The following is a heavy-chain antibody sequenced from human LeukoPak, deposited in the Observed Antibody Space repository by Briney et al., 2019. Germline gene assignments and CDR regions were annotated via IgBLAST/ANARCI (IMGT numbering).Heavy chain of an antibody. CDR3: ARGNEGLVDY. Sequence: PSETLSLTCTVSGGSISSYYWSWIRQPPGKGLEWIGYIYYSGSTNYNPSLKSRVTISVDTSKNQFSLKLSSVTAADTAVYYCARGNEGLVDYWGQGTLVTVSS. CDR1: GGSISSYY. J-gene: IGHJ4*02. D-gene: IGHD1-1*01. CDR2: IYYSGST. V-gene: IGHV4-59*01.